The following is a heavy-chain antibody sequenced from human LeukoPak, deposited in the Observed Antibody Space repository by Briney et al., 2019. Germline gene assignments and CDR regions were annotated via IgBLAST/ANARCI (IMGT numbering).Heavy chain of an antibody. CDR2: ISYDGSNK. J-gene: IGHJ4*02. CDR3: AKFADSIVGSDY. CDR1: GITFSSHA. Sequence: PGRSLRLSCAASGITFSSHAMHWVRQAPGKGLEWVAVISYDGSNKYYADSVKGRFTISRDNSKNTLYLQMNSLRAEDTAVYYCAKFADSIVGSDYWGQGTLVTVSS. V-gene: IGHV3-30-3*01. D-gene: IGHD1-26*01.